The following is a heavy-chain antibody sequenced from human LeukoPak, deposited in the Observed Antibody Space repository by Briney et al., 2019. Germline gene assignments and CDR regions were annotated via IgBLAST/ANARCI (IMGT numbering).Heavy chain of an antibody. D-gene: IGHD6-19*01. CDR1: GFTFSNAW. V-gene: IGHV3-15*01. CDR3: TTEPVAVAGTFDY. CDR2: IKSKTDGGTT. J-gene: IGHJ4*02. Sequence: GGSLRLSCAASGFTFSNAWMSWVRQAPGKGLEWVGRIKSKTDGGTTDYAPPVKGRFTISRDDSKNTLYLQMNSLKTEDTAVYYCTTEPVAVAGTFDYWGQGTLVTVSS.